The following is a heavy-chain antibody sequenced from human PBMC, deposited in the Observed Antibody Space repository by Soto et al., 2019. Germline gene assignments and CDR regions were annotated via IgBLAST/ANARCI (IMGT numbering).Heavy chain of an antibody. CDR3: AKGWAYSSSWTHWVDYFDY. V-gene: IGHV3-30*18. Sequence: GGSLRLSCAASGFTFSSYGMHWVRQAPGKGLEWVAVISYDGSNKYYADSVKGRFTISRDNSKNTLYLQMNSLRAEDTAVYYCAKGWAYSSSWTHWVDYFDYWGQGTLVTVSS. D-gene: IGHD6-13*01. CDR2: ISYDGSNK. J-gene: IGHJ4*02. CDR1: GFTFSSYG.